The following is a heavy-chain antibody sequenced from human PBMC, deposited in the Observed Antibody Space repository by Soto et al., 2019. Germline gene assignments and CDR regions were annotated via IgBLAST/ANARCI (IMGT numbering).Heavy chain of an antibody. Sequence: ASVKVSCKASGYTFSSYYMNWVRQAPGQGLEWLGIINPSGGYTTYAQRFLGRVTMTSDTSTSTVHMELGSLTSEDTAVYYCARGGGIVVVTATYDHWGQGTLVPVSS. CDR2: INPSGGYT. CDR1: GYTFSSYY. CDR3: ARGGGIVVVTATYDH. V-gene: IGHV1-46*03. D-gene: IGHD2-21*02. J-gene: IGHJ4*02.